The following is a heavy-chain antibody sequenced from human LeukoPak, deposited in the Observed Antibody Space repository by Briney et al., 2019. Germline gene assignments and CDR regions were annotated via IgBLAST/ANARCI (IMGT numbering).Heavy chain of an antibody. CDR2: ISAYNGNT. CDR3: ARETLGVTAFDI. CDR1: GYTFTSYG. J-gene: IGHJ3*02. V-gene: IGHV1-18*01. D-gene: IGHD2-21*02. Sequence: ASVKVSCKASGYTFTSYGISWVRQAPGQGLGWMGWISAYNGNTNYAQKLQGRVTMTTDTSTSTAYMELRSLRSDDTAVYYCARETLGVTAFDIWGQGTMVTVSS.